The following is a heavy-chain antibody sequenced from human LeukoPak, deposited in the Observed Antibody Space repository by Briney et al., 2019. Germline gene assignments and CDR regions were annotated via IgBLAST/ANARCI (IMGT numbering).Heavy chain of an antibody. V-gene: IGHV3-9*03. CDR2: VTWNSATI. CDR3: AKGGRATRLDDAFDI. J-gene: IGHJ3*02. D-gene: IGHD6-6*01. Sequence: PGGSLRLSCAASGFTFNDYAMHWVRRAPGKGLEWVSGVTWNSATIAYAHSVKGRFTISRDNAKNSLYLQMNSLRIEDMAFYYCAKGGRATRLDDAFDIWGQGTMVAVSS. CDR1: GFTFNDYA.